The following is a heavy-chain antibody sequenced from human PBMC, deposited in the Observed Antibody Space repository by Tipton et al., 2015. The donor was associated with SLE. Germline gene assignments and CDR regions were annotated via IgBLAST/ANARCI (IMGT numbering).Heavy chain of an antibody. V-gene: IGHV3-53*05. CDR3: ARDRGSGSCDSDD. CDR1: GFTVSSNY. J-gene: IGHJ4*02. CDR2: IYSGGST. D-gene: IGHD6-19*01. Sequence: SLRLSCAASGFTVSSNYMSWVRQAPGKGLEWVSVIYSGGSTYYADSVKGRFTISRDNSKNTLYLQMNSLRAEDTAVYYCARDRGSGSCDSDDRGQGSLVTVSP.